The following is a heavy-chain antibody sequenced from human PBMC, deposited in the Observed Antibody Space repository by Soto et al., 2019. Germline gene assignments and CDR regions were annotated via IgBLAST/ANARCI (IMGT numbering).Heavy chain of an antibody. D-gene: IGHD2-21*02. V-gene: IGHV1-18*04. J-gene: IGHJ3*02. CDR1: GYTFTSYG. CDR3: ARDSNGAVVVTARKTFDI. CDR2: ISAYNGNT. Sequence: GASVKVSCKASGYTFTSYGISWVRQAPGQGLEWMGWISAYNGNTNYAQKLQGRVTMTTDTSTSTAYMELRSLRSDDTAVYYCARDSNGAVVVTARKTFDIWGQGTMVTVSS.